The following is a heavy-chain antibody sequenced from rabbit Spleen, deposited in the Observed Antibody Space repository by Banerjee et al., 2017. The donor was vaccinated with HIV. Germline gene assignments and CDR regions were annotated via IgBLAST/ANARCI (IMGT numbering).Heavy chain of an antibody. D-gene: IGHD4-1*01. CDR2: IDPIFGIT. J-gene: IGHJ4*01. V-gene: IGHV1S47*01. Sequence: QEQLVESGGGLVQPGGSLKLSCKASGFDFSNYGVSWVRQAPGKGLEWIGYIDPIFGITYFANWVNGRFTISSHNAQSTLFLQLNSLTAADTATYFCVREVAAKFSLWGQGTLVTVS. CDR1: GFDFSNYG. CDR3: VREVAAKFSL.